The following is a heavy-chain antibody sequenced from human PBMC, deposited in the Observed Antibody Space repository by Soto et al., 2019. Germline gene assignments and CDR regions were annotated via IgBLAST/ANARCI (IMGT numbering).Heavy chain of an antibody. CDR1: GFTFDDYT. D-gene: IGHD5-18*01. Sequence: EVQLVESGGVVVQPGGSLRLSCAASGFTFDDYTMHWVRQAPGKGLEWVSLISWDGGSTYYADSVKGRFTISRDNSKNSLYLQMISLRTEDTALYYCARGDTATYYYYGMDVWVQGTTVTVSS. CDR3: ARGDTATYYYYGMDV. V-gene: IGHV3-43*01. J-gene: IGHJ6*02. CDR2: ISWDGGST.